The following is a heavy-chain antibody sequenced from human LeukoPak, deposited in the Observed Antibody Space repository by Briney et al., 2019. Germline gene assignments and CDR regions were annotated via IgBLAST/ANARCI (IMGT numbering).Heavy chain of an antibody. J-gene: IGHJ4*02. Sequence: PGGFLRLSCAASGFTFSRYAMSWVRQAPGKGLEWVSGISGSGDSTYYANSVKGRFTISRDNAENSVFLQIDSLRVEDTAIYYCARRTGHSYFDYWGQGILVTVSS. CDR3: ARRTGHSYFDY. CDR1: GFTFSRYA. V-gene: IGHV3-23*01. CDR2: ISGSGDST. D-gene: IGHD1-14*01.